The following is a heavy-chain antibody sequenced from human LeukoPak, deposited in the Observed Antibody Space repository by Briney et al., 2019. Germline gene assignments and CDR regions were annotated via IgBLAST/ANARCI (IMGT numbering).Heavy chain of an antibody. D-gene: IGHD2-2*01. J-gene: IGHJ3*02. CDR1: GFTFSSYS. Sequence: PGGSLRLSCAASGFTFSSYSMNWVRQAPGKGLEWVSSISSSSSYIYYADSVKGRFTISRDNAKNSLYLRMNSLRAEDTAVYYCARLRVPAAMKDAFDIWGQGTMVTVSS. CDR3: ARLRVPAAMKDAFDI. CDR2: ISSSSSYI. V-gene: IGHV3-21*01.